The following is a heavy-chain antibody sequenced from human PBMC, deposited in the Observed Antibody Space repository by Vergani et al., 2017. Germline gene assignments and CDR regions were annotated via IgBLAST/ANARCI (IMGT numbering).Heavy chain of an antibody. Sequence: RLVQSGGGLAHPGGSLRLSCAASGLPVSGFAFNTYGMHWVRQAPGKGLGWVAFTRYDGIVEYYGDSVSGRFTISRDNSKNTLYLQMNRLRPEDTAVYYCATAGAAYCRGASCYDFFEYWGQGTLVTVAS. V-gene: IGHV3-30*02. D-gene: IGHD2-15*01. CDR3: ATAGAAYCRGASCYDFFEY. J-gene: IGHJ4*02. CDR1: GLPVSGFAFNTYG. CDR2: TRYDGIVE.